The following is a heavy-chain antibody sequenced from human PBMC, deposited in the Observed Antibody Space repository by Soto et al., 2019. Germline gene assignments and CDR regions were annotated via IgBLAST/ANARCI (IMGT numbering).Heavy chain of an antibody. Sequence: ASVKVSCKASGYTFTSYDINWVRQATGQGLEWMGWMNPNSGNTGYAQKFQGRVTMTRNTSISTAYMELSSLRSEDTAVYYCARVTTMVRGVIIPYWFDPWGQGTLVTVSS. CDR3: ARVTTMVRGVIIPYWFDP. CDR1: GYTFTSYD. J-gene: IGHJ5*02. V-gene: IGHV1-8*01. CDR2: MNPNSGNT. D-gene: IGHD3-10*01.